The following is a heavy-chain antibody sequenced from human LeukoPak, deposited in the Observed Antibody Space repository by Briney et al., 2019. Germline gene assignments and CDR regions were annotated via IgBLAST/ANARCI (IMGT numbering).Heavy chain of an antibody. D-gene: IGHD5-12*01. V-gene: IGHV3-9*01. J-gene: IGHJ5*02. CDR1: GFTFDDYA. CDR2: ISWNSGSI. Sequence: GGSLRLSCAASGFTFDDYAMHWVRQAPGKGLEWVSGISWNSGSIGYADSVKGRFTISRDNAKNSLYLQMNSLRAEDTALYYCAKGSGYGIEDWFDPWGQGTLVTVSS. CDR3: AKGSGYGIEDWFDP.